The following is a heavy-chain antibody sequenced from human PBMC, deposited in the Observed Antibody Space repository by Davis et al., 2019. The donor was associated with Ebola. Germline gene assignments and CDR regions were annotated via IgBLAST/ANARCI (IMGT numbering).Heavy chain of an antibody. Sequence: PGGSLRLSCAASGFTVSSNYMSWVRQAPGKGLEWVSVIYSGGSTYYADSVKGRFTISRDNSKNTLYLQMNSLRAEDTAVYYCAREEGLGDFWTGYLDYWGQGTLVTVSS. CDR2: IYSGGST. CDR3: AREEGLGDFWTGYLDY. CDR1: GFTVSSNY. D-gene: IGHD3/OR15-3a*01. V-gene: IGHV3-66*01. J-gene: IGHJ4*02.